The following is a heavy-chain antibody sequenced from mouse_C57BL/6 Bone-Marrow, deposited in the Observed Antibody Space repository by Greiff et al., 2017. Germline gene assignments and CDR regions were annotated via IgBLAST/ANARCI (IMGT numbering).Heavy chain of an antibody. CDR3: AREGYYYGSSPYYFDY. CDR1: GFTFSSYA. Sequence: EVQRVESGGGLVKPGGSLKLSCAASGFTFSSYAMSWVRQTPEKRLEWVATISDGGSYTYYPDNVKGRFTISRDNAKNNLYLQMSHLKSEDTAMYYCAREGYYYGSSPYYFDYWGQGTTLTVAS. J-gene: IGHJ2*01. D-gene: IGHD1-1*01. V-gene: IGHV5-4*01. CDR2: ISDGGSYT.